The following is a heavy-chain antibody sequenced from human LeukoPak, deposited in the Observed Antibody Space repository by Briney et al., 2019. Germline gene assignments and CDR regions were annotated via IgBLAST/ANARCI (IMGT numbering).Heavy chain of an antibody. CDR1: GFTFNIYE. D-gene: IGHD1-1*01. V-gene: IGHV3-48*03. J-gene: IGHJ6*03. CDR2: ISSGRPLI. Sequence: GGSLRLSCAASGFTFNIYEMNWVRQAPGKGLEWVSYISSGRPLIYYADSVKGRFTVSRDGAKSSLYLQMNSLRAEDSAVYYCARDGNRDGDMDVWGKGTTVTVSS. CDR3: ARDGNRDGDMDV.